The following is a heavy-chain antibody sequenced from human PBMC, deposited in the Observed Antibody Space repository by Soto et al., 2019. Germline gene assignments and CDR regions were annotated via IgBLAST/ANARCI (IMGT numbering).Heavy chain of an antibody. CDR2: ISYDGSNK. Sequence: PGGSLRLSCAASGFTFSSYGMHWVRQAPGKGLEWVAVISYDGSNKYYADSVKGRFTISRDNSKNTLYLQMNSLRAEDTAVYYCAKDLSMVATFPRWGQGTLVTVSS. V-gene: IGHV3-30*18. CDR3: AKDLSMVATFPR. CDR1: GFTFSSYG. D-gene: IGHD5-12*01. J-gene: IGHJ4*02.